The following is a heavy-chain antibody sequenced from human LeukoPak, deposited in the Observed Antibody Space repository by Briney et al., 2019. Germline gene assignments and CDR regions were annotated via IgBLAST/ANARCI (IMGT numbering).Heavy chain of an antibody. D-gene: IGHD2-15*01. CDR2: INPSGGST. V-gene: IGHV1-46*01. CDR1: GYTFTSYY. J-gene: IGHJ4*02. CDR3: ARIPQIYCSGGSCYSLLY. Sequence: ASVKVSCKASGYTFTSYYMHWVRQAPGQGLEWMGIINPSGGSTSYAQKFQGRVTMTRDTSTSTVYMELSSLRSDDTAVYYCARIPQIYCSGGSCYSLLYWGQGTLVTVSS.